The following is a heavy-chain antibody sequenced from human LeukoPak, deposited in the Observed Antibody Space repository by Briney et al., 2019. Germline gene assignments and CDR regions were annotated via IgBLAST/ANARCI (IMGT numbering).Heavy chain of an antibody. J-gene: IGHJ4*02. D-gene: IGHD3-10*01. CDR3: AKGSGYYGSGSYSFDY. Sequence: GGSLRPSCAASGYTFSSYAMSWVRQAPGKGLEWVSAISGSGSSTYYADSVKGRFTISRDNSKNTLYLQMNSLRAEDTAVYYCAKGSGYYGSGSYSFDYWGQGTLVTVSS. CDR1: GYTFSSYA. CDR2: ISGSGSST. V-gene: IGHV3-23*01.